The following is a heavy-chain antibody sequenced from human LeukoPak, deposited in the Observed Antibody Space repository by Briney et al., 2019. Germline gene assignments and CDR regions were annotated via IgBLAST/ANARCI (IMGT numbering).Heavy chain of an antibody. D-gene: IGHD3-10*01. Sequence: YYSGSTYYNPSLKSRITISVDTSKNQFSLKLSSVTAADTAVYYCARVGYYGSGSFRAFAYWGQGTLVTVSS. J-gene: IGHJ4*02. CDR2: YYSGST. CDR3: ARVGYYGSGSFRAFAY. V-gene: IGHV4-30-4*01.